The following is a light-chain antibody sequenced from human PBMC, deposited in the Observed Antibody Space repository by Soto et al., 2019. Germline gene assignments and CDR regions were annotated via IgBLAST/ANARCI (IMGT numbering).Light chain of an antibody. V-gene: IGKV3-20*01. Sequence: EIVLTQSPATLSLSPGERATLSCRASQSVSSNLAWYQQKPGQAPRLLIYGASTRATGIPARFSGSGSGTDFTLTISRLEPEDFAVCYCQQYGSSLTFGGGTKVDIK. CDR1: QSVSSN. CDR3: QQYGSSLT. J-gene: IGKJ4*01. CDR2: GAS.